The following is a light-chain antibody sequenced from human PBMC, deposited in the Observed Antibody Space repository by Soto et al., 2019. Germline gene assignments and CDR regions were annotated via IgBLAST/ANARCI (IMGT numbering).Light chain of an antibody. CDR2: GAS. CDR3: QQYGSSPST. J-gene: IGKJ1*01. Sequence: EIVLTQSPGTLSLSPGERATLSCRASQSVSSIAWYQQKPGQAPRLLIYGASSRATGIPDRFSGSGSGTDFTLTISGLEPEDFAVYYCQQYGSSPSTVGQGTKVDIK. V-gene: IGKV3-20*01. CDR1: QSVSS.